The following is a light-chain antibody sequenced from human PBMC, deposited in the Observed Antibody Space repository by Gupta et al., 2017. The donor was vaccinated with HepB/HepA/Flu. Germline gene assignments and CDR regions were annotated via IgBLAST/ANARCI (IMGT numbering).Light chain of an antibody. V-gene: IGLV1-40*01. CDR1: RSNIGAGYD. CDR2: SNS. Sequence: SVLTPPPSVSGAPGQRVPIPCTGSRSNIGAGYDVHWYQRLPGTAPKLLIYSNSNRPSGVPDRFSGSKSGTSASLAITGLQAEDEADYYCQSYDSSLSTVVFGGGTKLTVL. CDR3: QSYDSSLSTVV. J-gene: IGLJ2*01.